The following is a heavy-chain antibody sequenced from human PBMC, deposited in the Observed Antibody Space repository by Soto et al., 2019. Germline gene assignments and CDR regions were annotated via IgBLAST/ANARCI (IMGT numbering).Heavy chain of an antibody. CDR2: ITGGGAIA. J-gene: IGHJ3*02. CDR1: GFTFSNYP. V-gene: IGHV3-23*01. Sequence: GGSLRLSCAASGFTFSNYPMSWVRQAPGKGLEWVSGITGGGAIANYADPVKGRFTISRDNSRNTLYLQLNSLRAEDTAVYYCAKLLAVAASCDGFDIWGQGTMVTVSS. D-gene: IGHD6-19*01. CDR3: AKLLAVAASCDGFDI.